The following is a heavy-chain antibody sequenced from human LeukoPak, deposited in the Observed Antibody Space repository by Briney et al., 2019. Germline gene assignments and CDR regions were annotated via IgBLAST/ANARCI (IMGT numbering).Heavy chain of an antibody. CDR1: GYTFTSYG. Sequence: ASVKVSCTASGYTFTSYGISWVRQAPGQGLEWMGWINPYNGNTNYAQKLQGRVTMTTDTSTSTAYMELRSLRSDDTAVYYCARVAAADYFDYWGQGTLVTVSS. J-gene: IGHJ4*02. V-gene: IGHV1-18*01. D-gene: IGHD6-13*01. CDR2: INPYNGNT. CDR3: ARVAAADYFDY.